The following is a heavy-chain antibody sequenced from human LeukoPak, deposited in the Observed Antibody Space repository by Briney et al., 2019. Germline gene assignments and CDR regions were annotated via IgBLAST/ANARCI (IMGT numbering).Heavy chain of an antibody. Sequence: GESLKISCKGSGYIFTNYWIAWVRQMPGKGLEWMGLIYPGDSDTRYSPSFEGQVTISADKSINTASLQWSSLKASDTAMYYCARRLASSKGFDYWGQGTLVTVSS. CDR3: ARRLASSKGFDY. CDR1: GYIFTNYW. CDR2: IYPGDSDT. J-gene: IGHJ4*02. D-gene: IGHD6-13*01. V-gene: IGHV5-51*01.